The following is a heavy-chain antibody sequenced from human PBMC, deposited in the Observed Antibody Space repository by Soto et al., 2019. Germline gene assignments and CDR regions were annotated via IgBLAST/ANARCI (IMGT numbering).Heavy chain of an antibody. CDR1: GGSISSDGSY. CDR2: IYYSGST. D-gene: IGHD4-4*01. Sequence: QVQLQESGPGLVKPSQTLSLTCTVSGGSISSDGSYWSWIRQHPGKGLEWIGYIYYSGSTYSNPSLKSRVTILVDTSKNQFSLKLSSVTAADTAMYYCASGYSNYPFPLEEGWFDPWGQGTLVTVSS. CDR3: ASGYSNYPFPLEEGWFDP. V-gene: IGHV4-31*03. J-gene: IGHJ5*02.